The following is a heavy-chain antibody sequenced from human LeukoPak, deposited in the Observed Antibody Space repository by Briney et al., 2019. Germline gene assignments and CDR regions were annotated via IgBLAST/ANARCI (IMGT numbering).Heavy chain of an antibody. CDR2: FDPEDGET. Sequence: GASVKVSCKVSGYTLTKLSMHWVRQAPGKGLEWMGGFDPEDGETIYAQKFQGRVTMTEDTSTDTAYMELSSLRSEDTAVYYCATGITMVRGVMFYWGQGTLVTVSS. CDR1: GYTLTKLS. V-gene: IGHV1-24*01. CDR3: ATGITMVRGVMFY. D-gene: IGHD3-10*01. J-gene: IGHJ4*02.